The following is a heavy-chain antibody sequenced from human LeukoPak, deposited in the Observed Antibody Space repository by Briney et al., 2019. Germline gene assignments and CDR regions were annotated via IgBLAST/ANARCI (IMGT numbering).Heavy chain of an antibody. CDR3: ATRVCGGDCYLDY. D-gene: IGHD2-21*02. V-gene: IGHV4-31*03. CDR2: IYYSGST. J-gene: IGHJ4*02. Sequence: SETLSLTCTVSGGSISSGAFYWSWIRQHPGKGLEWIGYIYYSGSTYYNPSLKSRVTISVDTSKNQFSLKLSSVTAADTAVYYCATRVCGGDCYLDYWGQGTLVTVSS. CDR1: GGSISSGAFY.